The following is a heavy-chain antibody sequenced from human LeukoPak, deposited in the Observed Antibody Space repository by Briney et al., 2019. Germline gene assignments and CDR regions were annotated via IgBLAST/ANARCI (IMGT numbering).Heavy chain of an antibody. CDR2: INHSGST. J-gene: IGHJ6*02. D-gene: IGHD5-12*01. V-gene: IGHV4-34*01. CDR1: GGSFSGYY. CDR3: ARDLGLRFLDI. Sequence: PSETLSLTCAVYGGSFSGYYWSWIRQPPGKGLEWIGEINHSGSTNYNPSLKSRATISVDTSKNQFSLKLSSVTAADTAVYYCARDLGLRFLDIWGQGTTVTVSS.